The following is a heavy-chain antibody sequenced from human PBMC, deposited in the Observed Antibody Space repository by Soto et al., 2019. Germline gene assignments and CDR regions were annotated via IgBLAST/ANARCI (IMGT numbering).Heavy chain of an antibody. CDR2: IYYSGST. CDR3: ASSKGGSYFDY. J-gene: IGHJ4*02. Sequence: SETLSLTCAVSGGSISSGDYYWSWIRQPPGKGLEWIGYIYYSGSTYYNPSLKSRVTISVDTSKNQFSLKLSSVTAADTAVYYCASSKGGSYFDYWGQGTLVTVS. CDR1: GGSISSGDYY. V-gene: IGHV4-30-4*01. D-gene: IGHD1-26*01.